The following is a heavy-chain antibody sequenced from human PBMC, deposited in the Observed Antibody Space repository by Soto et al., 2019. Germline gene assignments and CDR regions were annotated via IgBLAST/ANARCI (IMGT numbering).Heavy chain of an antibody. J-gene: IGHJ4*02. CDR3: ARAPVGLDTISYFDY. D-gene: IGHD3-3*01. V-gene: IGHV4-30-4*01. Sequence: SEDPSLTCTVSGDSVNRVCFHWALLRRPPGKGLDWIGYIYNGGSTYDRPSLESRMHMSLDATRNHYSLRLTSVTAEETAVYFCARAPVGLDTISYFDYWGQGKLVTVSS. CDR1: GDSVNRVCFH. CDR2: IYNGGST.